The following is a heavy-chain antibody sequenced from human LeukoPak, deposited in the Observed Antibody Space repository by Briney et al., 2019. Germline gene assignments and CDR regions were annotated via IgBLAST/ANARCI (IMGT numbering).Heavy chain of an antibody. Sequence: NPGESLRISCKGSGYGFSSYWIGWVRQMPGKGLEYMGIICPGDSDTRYSQSFQGQVTISADKSITTAYLQWSSLKASDTAMYYCTRPPVLAHSGWYYFDYWGQGTLVTVSS. D-gene: IGHD6-19*01. J-gene: IGHJ4*02. CDR2: ICPGDSDT. CDR1: GYGFSSYW. CDR3: TRPPVLAHSGWYYFDY. V-gene: IGHV5-51*01.